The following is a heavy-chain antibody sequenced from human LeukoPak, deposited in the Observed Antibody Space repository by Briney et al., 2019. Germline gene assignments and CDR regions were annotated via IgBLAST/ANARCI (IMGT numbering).Heavy chain of an antibody. Sequence: GGSLRLSCAASGFTFSSYGMHWVRQAPGKGLEWVAVISYDGSNKYYADSVKGRFTISRDNSKNTLYLQMNSLRAEDTAVYYCAKDQQLLYYYDSSGYYGEYSQHWGQGTLVTVSS. V-gene: IGHV3-30*18. D-gene: IGHD3-22*01. CDR2: ISYDGSNK. J-gene: IGHJ1*01. CDR1: GFTFSSYG. CDR3: AKDQQLLYYYDSSGYYGEYSQH.